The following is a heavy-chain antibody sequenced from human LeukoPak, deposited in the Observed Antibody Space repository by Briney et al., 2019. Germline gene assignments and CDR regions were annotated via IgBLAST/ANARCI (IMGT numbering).Heavy chain of an antibody. V-gene: IGHV3-7*01. J-gene: IGHJ4*02. CDR3: ARAPPYTYYYDSSGIDY. Sequence: GGSLRLSCVASGFTLSSHWMSWVRQAPGKGLEWVANIKQDGSEKYYVDSVKGRFTISRDNAKNSLYLQMNSLRAEDTAVYYCARAPPYTYYYDSSGIDYWGQGTLVTVSS. CDR2: IKQDGSEK. CDR1: GFTLSSHW. D-gene: IGHD3-22*01.